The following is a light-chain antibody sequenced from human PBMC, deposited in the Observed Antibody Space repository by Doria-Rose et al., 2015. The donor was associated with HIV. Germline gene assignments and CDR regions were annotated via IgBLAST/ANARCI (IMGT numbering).Light chain of an antibody. V-gene: IGLV6-57*01. Sequence: TISCTRSSGSIATNFVQWYQQRPGSSPTTVIYEDNQRPSGVPDRFSGSIDSSSNSASLTTSGLKTEDEADYYCQSYNSSNHVVFGGGTKLTVL. CDR3: QSYNSSNHVV. CDR2: EDN. J-gene: IGLJ2*01. CDR1: SGSIATNF.